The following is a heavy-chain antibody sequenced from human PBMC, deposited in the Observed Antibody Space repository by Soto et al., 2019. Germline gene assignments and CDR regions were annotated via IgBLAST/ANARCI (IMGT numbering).Heavy chain of an antibody. CDR1: GFTFSSYS. CDR2: ISSSSSTI. V-gene: IGHV3-48*02. Sequence: HPGGSLRLSCAASGFTFSSYSMNWVRQAPGKGLEWVSYISSSSSTIYYADSVKDRFTISRDNAKNSLYLQMNSLRDEDTAVYYCARDSDDYVWGSYRYLNFDYWGQGTLVTVSS. CDR3: ARDSDDYVWGSYRYLNFDY. J-gene: IGHJ4*02. D-gene: IGHD3-16*02.